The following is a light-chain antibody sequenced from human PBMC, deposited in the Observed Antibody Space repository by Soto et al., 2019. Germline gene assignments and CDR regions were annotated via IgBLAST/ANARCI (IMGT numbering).Light chain of an antibody. Sequence: EIVLTQSPATLSLSPGERATLSCRASQSVSSYLAWYQQKPGQAPRLLIYDASNRATGIPARFSGSGSGTDFTLTIISLEPEDFAVYYCQQRSNWPPITFGPGTKVDIK. CDR3: QQRSNWPPIT. V-gene: IGKV3-11*01. J-gene: IGKJ3*01. CDR1: QSVSSY. CDR2: DAS.